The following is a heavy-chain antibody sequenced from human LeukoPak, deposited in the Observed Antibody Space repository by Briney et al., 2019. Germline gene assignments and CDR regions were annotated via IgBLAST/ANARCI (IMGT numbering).Heavy chain of an antibody. Sequence: PSETLSLTCSVSGGSISSYYWSWIRQPAGKGLEWIGRIYTSGSTNYNPSLKSRVTMSVDTSKNQFSLKLSSVTAADTAVYYCARDRVLGVAGNGEFDYWGQGTLVTVSS. CDR2: IYTSGST. CDR1: GGSISSYY. CDR3: ARDRVLGVAGNGEFDY. V-gene: IGHV4-4*07. D-gene: IGHD6-19*01. J-gene: IGHJ4*02.